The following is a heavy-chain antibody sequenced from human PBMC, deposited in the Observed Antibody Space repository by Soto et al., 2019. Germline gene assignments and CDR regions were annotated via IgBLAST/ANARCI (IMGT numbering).Heavy chain of an antibody. CDR2: VYYTGST. D-gene: IGHD6-19*01. Sequence: SETLSLTCSVSGGSISGSYWSWIRQSPGKGLEWLGYVYYTGSTNYSPSLGSRVSISVDTSKNEFSLRLSSVTAADTAVYFCARSVAVPGAHIDYWGQGTQVTVSS. CDR1: GGSISGSY. V-gene: IGHV4-59*01. J-gene: IGHJ4*02. CDR3: ARSVAVPGAHIDY.